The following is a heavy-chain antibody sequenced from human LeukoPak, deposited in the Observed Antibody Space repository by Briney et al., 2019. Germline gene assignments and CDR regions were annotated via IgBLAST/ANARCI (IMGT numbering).Heavy chain of an antibody. Sequence: SGRSLRLSCAASGFTFSSYAMHWVRQAPGKGLEGVAVISYDGSNKYYADSVKGRFTISRDNSKNTLYLQMNSLRAEDTAVYYCASLRIAVAGNFDYWGQGTLVTVSS. J-gene: IGHJ4*02. D-gene: IGHD6-19*01. CDR2: ISYDGSNK. V-gene: IGHV3-30*04. CDR3: ASLRIAVAGNFDY. CDR1: GFTFSSYA.